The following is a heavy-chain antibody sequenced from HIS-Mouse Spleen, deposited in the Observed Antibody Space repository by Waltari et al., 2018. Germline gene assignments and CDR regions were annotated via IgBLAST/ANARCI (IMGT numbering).Heavy chain of an antibody. D-gene: IGHD2-15*01. V-gene: IGHV3-30-3*01. CDR1: GFPFVCYA. Sequence: QVQLVESGGGVVQPGRSLRLSCAASGFPFVCYALHWVRQAPGKGLEWVAVISYDGSNKYYAGSVKGRFTISRDNSKNTLYLQMNSLRAEDTAVYYCARGFRWHDAFDIWGQGTMVTVSS. J-gene: IGHJ3*02. CDR3: ARGFRWHDAFDI. CDR2: ISYDGSNK.